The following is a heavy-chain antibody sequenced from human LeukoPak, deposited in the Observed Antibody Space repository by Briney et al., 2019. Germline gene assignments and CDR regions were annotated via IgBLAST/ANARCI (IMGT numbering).Heavy chain of an antibody. J-gene: IGHJ3*02. CDR1: GFTFSTYS. CDR3: ARATTITTFGFDI. V-gene: IGHV3-21*01. Sequence: GGPLRLSCAASGFTFSTYSMNWVRQAPGKGLEWVSSISSTGSYIYYADSVKGRFTISRDNAKNSLYLQMNSLRADDTAVYYCARATTITTFGFDIWGQRTMVTVSS. D-gene: IGHD3-16*01. CDR2: ISSTGSYI.